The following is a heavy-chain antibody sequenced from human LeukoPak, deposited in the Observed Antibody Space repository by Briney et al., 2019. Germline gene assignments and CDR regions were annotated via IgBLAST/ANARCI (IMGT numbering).Heavy chain of an antibody. D-gene: IGHD1-20*01. Sequence: GASVKVSCKTSGYTFTNYYIHWARQAPGQGLEWMGWINPNGGGTHYAQDFQGRVTMTTDTSISTAHLELSSLTYDDTALYFCARANLDDKPMFDPWGQGTLVIVSS. CDR3: ARANLDDKPMFDP. CDR1: GYTFTNYY. V-gene: IGHV1-2*02. CDR2: INPNGGGT. J-gene: IGHJ5*02.